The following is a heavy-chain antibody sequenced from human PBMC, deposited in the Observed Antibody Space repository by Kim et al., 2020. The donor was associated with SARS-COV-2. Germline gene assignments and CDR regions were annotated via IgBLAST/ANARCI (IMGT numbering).Heavy chain of an antibody. V-gene: IGHV3-33*06. J-gene: IGHJ4*02. CDR1: GFTFSSYG. CDR3: AKDRVGSYRGFDY. CDR2: IWYDGSNK. D-gene: IGHD1-26*01. Sequence: GGSLRLSCAASGFTFSSYGMHWVRQAPGKGLEWVAVIWYDGSNKYYADSVKGRFTISRDNSKNTLYLQMNSLRAEDTAVYYCAKDRVGSYRGFDYWGQGTLVTVSS.